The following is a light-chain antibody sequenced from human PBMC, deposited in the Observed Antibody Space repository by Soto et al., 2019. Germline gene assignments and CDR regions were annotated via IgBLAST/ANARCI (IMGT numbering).Light chain of an antibody. J-gene: IGKJ1*01. Sequence: DIQMTQSPSFLSASVGDKVTITCRATESVSKWLAWYQEKPGNPPRPLIYDASTLESGVPSRFSGSGSGTEFTLTISSLQADDFAIYYCQQYNSYSWTFGLGTKVDIK. V-gene: IGKV1-5*01. CDR3: QQYNSYSWT. CDR2: DAS. CDR1: ESVSKW.